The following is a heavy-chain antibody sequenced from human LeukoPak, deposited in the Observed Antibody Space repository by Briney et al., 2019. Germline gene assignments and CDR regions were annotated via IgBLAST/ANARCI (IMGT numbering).Heavy chain of an antibody. Sequence: PGGSLRLSCAASGFMFNDFAMSWVRQTPGKGLEWVSGISATGANTYYAASVKGRFTTSRDNSKNTLYLDMFSLRAEDAAIYYCAKVGENVLKIYPHSYYFDSWGQGTLVAVSS. V-gene: IGHV3-23*01. J-gene: IGHJ4*02. D-gene: IGHD3-10*02. CDR1: GFMFNDFA. CDR3: AKVGENVLKIYPHSYYFDS. CDR2: ISATGANT.